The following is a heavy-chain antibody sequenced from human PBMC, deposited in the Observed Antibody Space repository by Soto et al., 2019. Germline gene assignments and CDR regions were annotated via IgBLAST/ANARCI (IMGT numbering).Heavy chain of an antibody. CDR3: ARAYYYDSSDQGSPDY. CDR1: GFTFSSYS. J-gene: IGHJ4*02. Sequence: EVQLVESGGGLVQPGGSLRLSCAASGFTFSSYSMNWVRQAPGKGLEWVSYISSSSSTIYYEDSVKGRFTISRDNAKNSLYLQMNSLRDEDTAVYYCARAYYYDSSDQGSPDYWGQGTLVTVSS. CDR2: ISSSSSTI. D-gene: IGHD3-22*01. V-gene: IGHV3-48*02.